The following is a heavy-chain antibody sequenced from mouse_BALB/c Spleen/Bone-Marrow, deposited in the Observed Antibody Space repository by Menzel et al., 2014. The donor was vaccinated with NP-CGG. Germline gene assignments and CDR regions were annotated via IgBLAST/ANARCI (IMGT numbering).Heavy chain of an antibody. J-gene: IGHJ4*01. CDR2: ISNLAYSI. CDR3: ARLYGSGYGYAMDY. Sequence: EVQLVESGGALVQPGGSRKLSCAASGFTFSDYGMAWVRQAPGKGPEWVAFISNLAYSICYADTVTGRFTISRENAKNTLYLEMSSLRSEDTAMYYCARLYGSGYGYAMDYWGQGTSVTVSS. D-gene: IGHD1-1*01. V-gene: IGHV5-15*02. CDR1: GFTFSDYG.